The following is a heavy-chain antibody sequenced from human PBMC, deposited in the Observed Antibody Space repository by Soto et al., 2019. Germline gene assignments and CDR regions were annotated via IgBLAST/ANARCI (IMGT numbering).Heavy chain of an antibody. V-gene: IGHV3-30-3*01. CDR2: ISYDGSNK. D-gene: IGHD2-2*01. J-gene: IGHJ4*02. CDR3: ATDIVLVPATVV. CDR1: GFTFSSYA. Sequence: PGGSLRLSCAASGFTFSSYAMHWVRQAPGKGLEWVAVISYDGSNKYYADSVKGRFTISRDNSKNTLYLQMNSLRAEDTAVYYCATDIVLVPATVVWGQGTLVTVSS.